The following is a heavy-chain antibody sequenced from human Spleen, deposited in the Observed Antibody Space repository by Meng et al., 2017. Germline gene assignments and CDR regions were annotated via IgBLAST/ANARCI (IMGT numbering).Heavy chain of an antibody. CDR1: GGSISSSSYS. Sequence: QRQLRAPGPGLVWPSETLSLTGTVSGGSISSSSYSWGWIRQPPGKGLEWIGSMYDRGSTYYNPSLKSRVTISVDTSKNQFSLKLSSVTAADTAVYYCARGLNWFDPWGQGTLVTVSS. J-gene: IGHJ5*02. CDR3: ARGLNWFDP. V-gene: IGHV4-39*07. CDR2: MYDRGST.